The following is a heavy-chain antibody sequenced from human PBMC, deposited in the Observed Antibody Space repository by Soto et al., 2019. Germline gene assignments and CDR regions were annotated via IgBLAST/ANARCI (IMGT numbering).Heavy chain of an antibody. CDR3: ATDHQWLGDYYYGMDV. Sequence: QVQLVQSGAEVKEPGASVKVSCKVSGYTLIELSMHWVRQAPGKGLEWMARFDPESGEAIYAQKFQGRVTMTEDTSTDTAYIELSSLRSEDTAVYYCATDHQWLGDYYYGMDVWGQGTTVTVSS. D-gene: IGHD6-19*01. J-gene: IGHJ6*02. V-gene: IGHV1-24*01. CDR2: FDPESGEA. CDR1: GYTLIELS.